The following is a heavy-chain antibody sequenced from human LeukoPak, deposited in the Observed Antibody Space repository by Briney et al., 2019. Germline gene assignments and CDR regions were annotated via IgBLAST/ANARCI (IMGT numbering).Heavy chain of an antibody. D-gene: IGHD4-23*01. V-gene: IGHV4-34*01. CDR2: INHSGST. J-gene: IGHJ4*02. CDR1: GGSFSGYY. CDR3: ASYGGNSFYYFGY. Sequence: PSETLSLTCAVYGGSFSGYYWSWIRQPPGKGLEWIGEINHSGSTNYNPSLKSRVTISVDTSKNQFSLKLSSVTAADTAVYYCASYGGNSFYYFGYWGQGTLVTVSS.